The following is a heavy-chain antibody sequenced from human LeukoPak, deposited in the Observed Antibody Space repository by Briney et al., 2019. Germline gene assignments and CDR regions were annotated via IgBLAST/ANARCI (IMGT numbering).Heavy chain of an antibody. J-gene: IGHJ5*02. CDR3: AREYYDIPGSWFDP. D-gene: IGHD3-9*01. CDR2: IYYSGST. CDR1: GFTFSDYY. Sequence: LRLSCAASGFTFSDYYMSWIRQAPGKGLEWIGYIYYSGSTYYNPSLKSRVTISVDTSKNQFSLKLSSVTAADTAVYYCAREYYDIPGSWFDPWGQGTLVTVSS. V-gene: IGHV4-31*02.